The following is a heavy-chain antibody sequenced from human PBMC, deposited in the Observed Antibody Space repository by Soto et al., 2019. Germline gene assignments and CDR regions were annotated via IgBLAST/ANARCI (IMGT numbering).Heavy chain of an antibody. CDR3: ARAVAVAADFGY. J-gene: IGHJ4*02. CDR2: INAGNGNT. CDR1: GYTFTGYA. Sequence: QVQLVQSGAEEKKPGASVKVSCKASGYTFTGYAMHWVRQAPGQRLEWMGWINAGNGNTKYSQKFQGRVTITRDTSASTAYMDMSSLRSEDTAVYYCARAVAVAADFGYWGQGTLVTVSS. D-gene: IGHD6-19*01. V-gene: IGHV1-3*05.